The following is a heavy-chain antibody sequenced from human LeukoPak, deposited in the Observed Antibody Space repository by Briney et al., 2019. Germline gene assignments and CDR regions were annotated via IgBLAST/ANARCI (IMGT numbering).Heavy chain of an antibody. J-gene: IGHJ4*02. Sequence: ASVKVSCKASGYTFTSYGISWVRQAPGQGLEWMGWISAYNGNTNYAQKLQGRVTMTTDTSTSTAYMELRSLRSDDTAVYYCARDWSQSSPIAVAGPVDYWGQGTLVTVSS. CDR1: GYTFTSYG. CDR2: ISAYNGNT. D-gene: IGHD6-19*01. V-gene: IGHV1-18*01. CDR3: ARDWSQSSPIAVAGPVDY.